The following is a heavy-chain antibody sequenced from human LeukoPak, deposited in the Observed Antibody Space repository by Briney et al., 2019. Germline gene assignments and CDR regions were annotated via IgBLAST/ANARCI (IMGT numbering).Heavy chain of an antibody. D-gene: IGHD6-13*01. J-gene: IGHJ4*02. V-gene: IGHV4-34*01. CDR2: INHSGST. Sequence: PSETLSLTCAVYGGSFSGYYWSWIRQPPGKGLGWIGEINHSGSTNYNPSLKSRVTISVDTSKNQFSLKLSSVTAADTAVYYCARAYSPPQWSPFDYWGQGTLVTVSS. CDR1: GGSFSGYY. CDR3: ARAYSPPQWSPFDY.